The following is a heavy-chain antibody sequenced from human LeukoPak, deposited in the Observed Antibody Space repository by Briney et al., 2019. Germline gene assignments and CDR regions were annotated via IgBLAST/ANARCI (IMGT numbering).Heavy chain of an antibody. CDR3: ARDGAATFSDY. CDR1: GGSISSHY. CDR2: VYASGST. D-gene: IGHD1-26*01. J-gene: IGHJ4*02. V-gene: IGHV4-4*07. Sequence: KPSETLSLTCIVSGGSISSHYWSWTRQSAGKGLEYIGRVYASGSTDYSPSVQSRVTMSVDTSKNQFSLKLTSVTAADTAIYYCARDGAATFSDYWGQGTLVTVSS.